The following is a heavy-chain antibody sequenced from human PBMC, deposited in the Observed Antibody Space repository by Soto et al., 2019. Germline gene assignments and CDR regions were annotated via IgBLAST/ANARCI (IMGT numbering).Heavy chain of an antibody. V-gene: IGHV4-39*01. CDR1: GGSISSSSYY. CDR2: IYYSGST. Sequence: QLQLQESGPGLVKPSETLSLTCTVSGGSISSSSYYWGWIRQPPGKGLEWIGSIYYSGSTYYNPSLKRRVTISVDTSTNHSSMKLSSVTAAETAVYYCASGRNKDIAARPPRWFDPWGQGTLVTVSS. CDR3: ASGRNKDIAARPPRWFDP. D-gene: IGHD6-6*01. J-gene: IGHJ5*02.